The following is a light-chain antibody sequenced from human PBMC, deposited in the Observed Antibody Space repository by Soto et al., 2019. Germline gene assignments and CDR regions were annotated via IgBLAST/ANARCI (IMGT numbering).Light chain of an antibody. J-gene: IGKJ1*01. CDR1: QSVSSY. V-gene: IGKV3-11*01. CDR2: DAS. CDR3: QQGSNWPSP. Sequence: EILLTQSPAPPSLSPGEKATLPCRASQSVSSYLAWYQQKPGQAPRLLIYDASNRATGIPARFSGSGSGTDFTLTISSLEPEDFSVFYCQQGSNWPSPFGQGPKSDIK.